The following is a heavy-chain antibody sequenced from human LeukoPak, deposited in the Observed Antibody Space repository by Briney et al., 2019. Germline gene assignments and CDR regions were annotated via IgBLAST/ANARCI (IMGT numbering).Heavy chain of an antibody. D-gene: IGHD2-2*01. CDR1: GVSISSYY. CDR2: IYYSGST. V-gene: IGHV4-59*01. CDR3: ARSDCSSTSCYVDY. J-gene: IGHJ4*02. Sequence: SETLSLTCTVSGVSISSYYWSWIRQPPGKGLEWIGYIYYSGSTNYNPSLKSRVTISVDTPKNQFSLKLSSVTAADTAVYYCARSDCSSTSCYVDYWGQGTLVTVSS.